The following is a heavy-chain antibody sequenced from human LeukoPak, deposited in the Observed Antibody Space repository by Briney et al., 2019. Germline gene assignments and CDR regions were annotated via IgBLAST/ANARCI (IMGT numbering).Heavy chain of an antibody. J-gene: IGHJ4*02. D-gene: IGHD3-16*01. Sequence: PGGSLRLSCAASGFTFSTYGMSWVRQAPGKGLEWVSLISWDGGSTYYADSVKGRFTISRDNSKNSLYLQMNSLRTEDTALYYCAKDRRGDYGQDRGYYFDYWGQGTLVTVSS. V-gene: IGHV3-43*02. CDR2: ISWDGGST. CDR1: GFTFSTYG. CDR3: AKDRRGDYGQDRGYYFDY.